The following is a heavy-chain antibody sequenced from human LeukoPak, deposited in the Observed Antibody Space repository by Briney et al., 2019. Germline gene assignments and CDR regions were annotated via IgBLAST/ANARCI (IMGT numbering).Heavy chain of an antibody. J-gene: IGHJ5*02. V-gene: IGHV1-18*01. D-gene: IGHD1-1*01. CDR3: ARVVVSSGTGGNWFDP. Sequence: ASVKVSCKASGGTFSSYAISWVRQAPGQGLEWMGWISASNGNTNYAQKLQGRVTMTTDTSASTVYMELRSLTSDDTAVYYCARVVVSSGTGGNWFDPWGQGTLVIVSS. CDR2: ISASNGNT. CDR1: GGTFSSYA.